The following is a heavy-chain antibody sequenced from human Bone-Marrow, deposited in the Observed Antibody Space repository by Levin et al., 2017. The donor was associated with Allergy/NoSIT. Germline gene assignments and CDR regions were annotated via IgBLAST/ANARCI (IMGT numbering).Heavy chain of an antibody. CDR2: IGAAGDT. CDR3: ARGAMRSSDFSRGKNYYHHALDV. Sequence: PGGSLRLSCAASGFLFRTYDMHWVRQPTGKGLEWVSVIGAAGDTSYAGSAKGRFTISRENAKDSLYLQMNSLRAGDTAVYYCARGAMRSSDFSRGKNYYHHALDVWGQGTTVTVSS. D-gene: IGHD4-11*01. CDR1: GFLFRTYD. J-gene: IGHJ6*02. V-gene: IGHV3-13*01.